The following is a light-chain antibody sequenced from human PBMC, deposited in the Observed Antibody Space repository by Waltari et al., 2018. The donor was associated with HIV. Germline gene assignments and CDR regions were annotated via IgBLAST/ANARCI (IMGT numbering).Light chain of an antibody. CDR2: CSN. V-gene: IGLV1-44*01. CDR1: SSNIERNT. Sequence: QSVLTQPPSASGTPGQRVTIPCSGSSSNIERNTVNWYQQFPGTTPKVVIYCSNQRPSGVPDRFSGARSGTSASLAISGLQSEDEAHYYCAAWDDSLDGYVFGPGTEVTVL. CDR3: AAWDDSLDGYV. J-gene: IGLJ1*01.